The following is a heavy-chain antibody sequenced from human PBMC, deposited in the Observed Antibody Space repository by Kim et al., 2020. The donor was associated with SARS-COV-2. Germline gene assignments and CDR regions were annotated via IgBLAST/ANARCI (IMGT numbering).Heavy chain of an antibody. Sequence: GNTGYAQKVQGRVTMTRNTSISTAYMGLSSLRSEDTAVYYCARSPRSDYWGQGTLVTVSS. V-gene: IGHV1-8*01. J-gene: IGHJ4*02. CDR3: ARSPRSDY. CDR2: GNT.